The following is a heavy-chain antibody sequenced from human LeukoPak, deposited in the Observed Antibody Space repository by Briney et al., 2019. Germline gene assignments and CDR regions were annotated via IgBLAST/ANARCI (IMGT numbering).Heavy chain of an antibody. Sequence: PGGSLRLSCAASGFTFSDYAMHWVRQAPGKGLEWVAVISKDGSDKYYPGSVRGRFTISRDNSKNTIYLQMDSLRAEDTAMYYCARDPIYSDNSGYWNDYWGQGTLVTVSS. D-gene: IGHD3-22*01. V-gene: IGHV3-30-3*01. CDR2: ISKDGSDK. J-gene: IGHJ4*02. CDR1: GFTFSDYA. CDR3: ARDPIYSDNSGYWNDY.